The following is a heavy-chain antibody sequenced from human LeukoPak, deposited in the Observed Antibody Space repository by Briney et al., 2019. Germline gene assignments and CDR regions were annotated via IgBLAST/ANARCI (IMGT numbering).Heavy chain of an antibody. Sequence: SGGSLRLSCAASGFTFSSYAMSWVRQAPGKGLEWVSAISGSGGSTYYADSVKGRFTISRDNSKNTLYLQMNSLRAEDTAVYYCAKDLRDRVYGGKLHELDYWGQGTLVTVSS. V-gene: IGHV3-23*01. CDR3: AKDLRDRVYGGKLHELDY. CDR2: ISGSGGST. J-gene: IGHJ4*02. CDR1: GFTFSSYA. D-gene: IGHD4-23*01.